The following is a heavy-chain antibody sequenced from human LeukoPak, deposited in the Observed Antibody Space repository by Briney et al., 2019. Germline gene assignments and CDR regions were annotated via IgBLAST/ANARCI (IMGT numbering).Heavy chain of an antibody. V-gene: IGHV4-59*08. J-gene: IGHJ6*02. D-gene: IGHD6-13*01. CDR3: ARHRAAAPYYYYGMDV. CDR2: IYYSGST. CDR1: GGSISSYY. Sequence: SETLSLTCTVSGGSISSYYWSWIRQPPGKGLEWIGYIYYSGSTNYNPSLKRRVTISVDTSKNQFSLKLSSVTAADTAVYYCARHRAAAPYYYYGMDVWGQGTTVTVSS.